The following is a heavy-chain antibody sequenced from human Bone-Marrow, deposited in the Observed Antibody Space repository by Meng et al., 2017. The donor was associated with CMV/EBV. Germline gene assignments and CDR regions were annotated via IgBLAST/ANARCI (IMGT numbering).Heavy chain of an antibody. CDR2: INHSGST. D-gene: IGHD4-23*01. V-gene: IGHV4-34*01. J-gene: IGHJ4*02. CDR1: GGSFSGYY. Sequence: LPCAVYGGSFSGYYWSWIRQPPGKGLEWIGEINHSGSTNYNPSLKSRVTISVDTSKNQFSLKLSSVTAADTAVYYCARGSVVTPFDYWGQGTLVHRLL. CDR3: ARGSVVTPFDY.